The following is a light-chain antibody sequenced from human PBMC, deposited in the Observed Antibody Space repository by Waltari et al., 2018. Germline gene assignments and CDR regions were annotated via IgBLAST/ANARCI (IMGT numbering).Light chain of an antibody. CDR3: LQYNSNPFT. J-gene: IGKJ3*01. CDR2: AAS. Sequence: DIQMTQSPSYLSASAGDRVNITCRASQGISTYLNLYQQKTGKAPKRLIYAASSLESGVPSRFSGSGSGTDFTLTISSLQPEDFATYYCLQYNSNPFTFGPGTKLDIK. V-gene: IGKV1-17*01. CDR1: QGISTY.